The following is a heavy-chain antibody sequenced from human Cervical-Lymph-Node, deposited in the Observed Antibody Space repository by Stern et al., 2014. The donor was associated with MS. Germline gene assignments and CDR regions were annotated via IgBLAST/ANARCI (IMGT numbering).Heavy chain of an antibody. J-gene: IGHJ4*02. CDR2: IFYSGST. CDR1: GGSISRSSYY. D-gene: IGHD3-10*01. CDR3: ASHFGGELFPFDY. Sequence: QVQLQESGPGLVKPSETLYLTCTVSGGSISRSSYYWGWLRQPPGKGLVWVGRIFYSGSTYYNASLQSRVTISVDTSKNQYSLTRSSVTAAYSSVYYCASHFGGELFPFDYWGQGTLVTVSS. V-gene: IGHV4-39*01.